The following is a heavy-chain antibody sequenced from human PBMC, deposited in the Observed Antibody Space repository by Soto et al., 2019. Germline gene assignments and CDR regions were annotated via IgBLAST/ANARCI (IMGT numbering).Heavy chain of an antibody. Sequence: QVQLQQWGAGLLKPSETLSLTCAVYGGSFSGYYWSWIRQPPGKGLEWIGEINHSGSTNYNPSLKRRVTISVDTSKNQFSLKLSSVTAADTAVYYCARGYQGYCSGGSCYSYYFDYWGPGTLVTVSS. CDR1: GGSFSGYY. CDR3: ARGYQGYCSGGSCYSYYFDY. D-gene: IGHD2-15*01. V-gene: IGHV4-34*01. J-gene: IGHJ4*02. CDR2: INHSGST.